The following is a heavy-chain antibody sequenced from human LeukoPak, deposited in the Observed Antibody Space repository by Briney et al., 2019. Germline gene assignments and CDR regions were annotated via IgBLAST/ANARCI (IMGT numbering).Heavy chain of an antibody. Sequence: KTSETLSLTCAVYGGSFSGYYWSWIRQPPGKGLEWIGEINHSGSTNYNPSLKSRVTISVGTSKNQFSLKLSSVTAADTAVYYCARASIVVVPAAMDWFDPWGQGTLVTVSS. CDR1: GGSFSGYY. V-gene: IGHV4-34*01. J-gene: IGHJ5*02. CDR3: ARASIVVVPAAMDWFDP. D-gene: IGHD2-2*01. CDR2: INHSGST.